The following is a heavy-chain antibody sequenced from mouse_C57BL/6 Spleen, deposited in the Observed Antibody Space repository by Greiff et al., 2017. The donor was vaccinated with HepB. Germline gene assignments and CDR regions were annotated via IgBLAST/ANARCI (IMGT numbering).Heavy chain of an antibody. D-gene: IGHD1-1*01. CDR3: ARGDYLVYFDY. V-gene: IGHV1-7*01. CDR1: GYTFTSYW. J-gene: IGHJ2*01. CDR2: INPSSGYT. Sequence: QVHVKQSGAELAKPGASVKLSCKASGYTFTSYWMHWVKQRPGQGLEWIGYINPSSGYTKYNQKFKDKATLTADKSSSTAYMQLSSLTYEDSAVYYCARGDYLVYFDYWGQGTTLTVSS.